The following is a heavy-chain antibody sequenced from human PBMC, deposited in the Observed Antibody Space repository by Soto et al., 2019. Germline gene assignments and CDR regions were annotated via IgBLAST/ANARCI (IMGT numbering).Heavy chain of an antibody. Sequence: SETLSLTCAVYGGSFSGYYWSWIRQPPGKGLEWIGEINHSGSTNYNPSLKSRVTISVDTSKNQFSLKLSSVTAADTAVYYCARGRIAAAGKYYYYYYGMDVWGQGTTVTVSS. CDR3: ARGRIAAAGKYYYYYYGMDV. V-gene: IGHV4-34*01. CDR1: GGSFSGYY. CDR2: INHSGST. J-gene: IGHJ6*02. D-gene: IGHD6-13*01.